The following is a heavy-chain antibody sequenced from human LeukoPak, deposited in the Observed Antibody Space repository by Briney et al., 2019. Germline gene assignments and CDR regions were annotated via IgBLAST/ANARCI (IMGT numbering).Heavy chain of an antibody. CDR3: ARHFAPSGSYSNWFDP. V-gene: IGHV4-59*08. D-gene: IGHD1-26*01. CDR1: GGSISSYY. CDR2: IYYSGSS. Sequence: PSETLSLTCTVSGGSISSYYWSWVRQPPGKGLEWIGYIYYSGSSNYNPSLKSRVTISVDTSKNQFSLKLSSVTAADTAVYYCARHFAPSGSYSNWFDPWGQGTLVTVSS. J-gene: IGHJ5*02.